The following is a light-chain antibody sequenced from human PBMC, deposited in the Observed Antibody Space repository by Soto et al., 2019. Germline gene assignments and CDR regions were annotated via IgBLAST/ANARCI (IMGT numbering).Light chain of an antibody. J-gene: IGLJ3*02. CDR1: ISDVGAYNY. Sequence: QSALTQPASVSGSPGQSITISCTGTISDVGAYNYVSWYQQHPGKAPKLMIHDVSNRPSGVSNRFSGSKSGNTASLTISGLQAEDEADYYCSSYTSSNTPGVFGGGTKLTVL. V-gene: IGLV2-14*01. CDR3: SSYTSSNTPGV. CDR2: DVS.